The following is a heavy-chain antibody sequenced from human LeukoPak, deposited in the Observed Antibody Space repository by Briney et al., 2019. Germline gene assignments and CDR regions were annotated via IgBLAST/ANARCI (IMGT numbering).Heavy chain of an antibody. CDR1: GFTFSSYW. CDR3: ASGFGFDCSSTSCSYFDY. J-gene: IGHJ4*02. D-gene: IGHD2-2*01. CDR2: IKQDGSEK. V-gene: IGHV3-7*01. Sequence: PGGSLRLSCAASGFTFSSYWMSWVRQAPGKGLEWVANIKQDGSEKCYVDSVKGRFTISRDNAKNSLYLQMNSLRAEDTAVYYCASGFGFDCSSTSCSYFDYWGQGTLVTVSS.